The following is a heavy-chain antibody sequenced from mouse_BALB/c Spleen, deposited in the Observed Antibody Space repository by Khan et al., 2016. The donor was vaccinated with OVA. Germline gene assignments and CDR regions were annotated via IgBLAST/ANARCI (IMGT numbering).Heavy chain of an antibody. J-gene: IGHJ3*01. D-gene: IGHD3-3*01. Sequence: QLEESGPGLVKPSQSLSLTCTVTGYSITSDYAWNWIRQFPGNKLEWMGYISYSGSTSYTPSLKSRISITRDTSKNQLFLQLNSVTTEDTATYDCAGGRAYWGQGTLVTVSA. CDR2: ISYSGST. CDR1: GYSITSDYA. CDR3: AGGRAY. V-gene: IGHV3-2*02.